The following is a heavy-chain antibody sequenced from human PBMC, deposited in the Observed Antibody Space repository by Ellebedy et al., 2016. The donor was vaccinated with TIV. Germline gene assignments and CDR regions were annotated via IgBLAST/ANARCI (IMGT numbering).Heavy chain of an antibody. J-gene: IGHJ5*02. CDR2: IIPIFGTA. V-gene: IGHV1-69*13. Sequence: AASVKVSCKASGGTFSSYAISWVRQAPGQGLEWMGGIIPIFGTANYAQKFQGRVTITADESTSTAYMELSGLRSEDTAVYYCARDYGGNSGWFDPWGQGTLVTVSS. D-gene: IGHD4-23*01. CDR3: ARDYGGNSGWFDP. CDR1: GGTFSSYA.